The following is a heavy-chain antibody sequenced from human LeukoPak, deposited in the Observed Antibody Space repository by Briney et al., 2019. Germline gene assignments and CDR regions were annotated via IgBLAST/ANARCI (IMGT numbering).Heavy chain of an antibody. Sequence: SETLSLTCTVSGGSISSGSYYWRWIRQPAGKGLEWIGRIYTSGSTTYNPSLKSRVTISVDTSKNQFSLKLSSVTAADTAVYYCARDRLTGYPHDAFDIWGQGTMVTVSS. CDR1: GGSISSGSYY. CDR3: ARDRLTGYPHDAFDI. V-gene: IGHV4-61*02. CDR2: IYTSGST. J-gene: IGHJ3*02. D-gene: IGHD3-9*01.